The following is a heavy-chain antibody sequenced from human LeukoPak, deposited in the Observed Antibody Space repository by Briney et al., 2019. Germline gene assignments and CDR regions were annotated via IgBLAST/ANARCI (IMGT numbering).Heavy chain of an antibody. Sequence: SETLSLTCTVSGGSISSSSYYWGWIRQPPGKGLEWIGSIYYSGSTYYNPSLKSRVTISVDTSKNQFSLKLSSVTAADTAVYYCARENYDSSGYYYGLWGQGTLVTVSS. D-gene: IGHD3-22*01. CDR2: IYYSGST. V-gene: IGHV4-39*07. J-gene: IGHJ4*02. CDR3: ARENYDSSGYYYGL. CDR1: GGSISSSSYY.